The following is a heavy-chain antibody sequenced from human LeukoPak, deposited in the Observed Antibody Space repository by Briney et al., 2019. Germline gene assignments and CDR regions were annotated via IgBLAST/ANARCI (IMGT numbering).Heavy chain of an antibody. D-gene: IGHD2-21*02. CDR2: VSYAGNA. Sequence: SETLSLTYSVSGASITGDSWTWIRQPPGKGLEWIGFVSYAGNANYYNPSLKSAGRVTMSVDTSMNQFSLKLNSVTAADTAVYCCARLGNCGDGCYSADFWGQGTLVTVCS. J-gene: IGHJ4*02. CDR1: GASITGDS. V-gene: IGHV4-59*08. CDR3: ARLGNCGDGCYSADF.